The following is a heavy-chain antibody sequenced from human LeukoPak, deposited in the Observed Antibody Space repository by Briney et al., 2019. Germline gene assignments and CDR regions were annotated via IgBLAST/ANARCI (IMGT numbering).Heavy chain of an antibody. D-gene: IGHD6-13*01. V-gene: IGHV4-34*01. J-gene: IGHJ6*02. CDR2: INHSGST. CDR3: ARGYRAAAGTNYYYGMDV. CDR1: GGSFSGYY. Sequence: SETLSLTCAVYGGSFSGYYWSWIRQPPGKGLEWIGEINHSGSTNYNPSLKSRVTISVDTSKNQFSLKLSSVTAADTAVYYCARGYRAAAGTNYYYGMDVWGQGTTVTVSS.